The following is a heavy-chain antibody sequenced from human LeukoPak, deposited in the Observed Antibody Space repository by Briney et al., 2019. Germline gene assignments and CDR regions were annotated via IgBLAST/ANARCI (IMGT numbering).Heavy chain of an antibody. CDR3: ASIWGSETLDYYYYDMDI. J-gene: IGHJ6*04. V-gene: IGHV3-30*03. D-gene: IGHD3-10*01. CDR2: ISYDGSYK. CDR1: GFTFSSYG. Sequence: GGSLRLSCAASGFTFSSYGMHWVRQAPGKGLEWVALISYDGSYKFYADSVKGRFTISRDNPKNTLYLQMNSLRAEDTAVYYCASIWGSETLDYYYYDMDIWGKGTTVTVSS.